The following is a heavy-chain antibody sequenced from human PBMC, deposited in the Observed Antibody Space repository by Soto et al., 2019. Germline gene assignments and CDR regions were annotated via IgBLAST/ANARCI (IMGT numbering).Heavy chain of an antibody. V-gene: IGHV1-2*02. CDR2: INPTSGGT. CDR3: ARDPDYGDYGGYFFDS. Sequence: QVQLVQYGAEVKKPGASVKVSCKTSGYTFAAYYIHWIRQAPGQGLEWMGWINPTSGGTVYAQNFQDRVTMTRDTSISTAYMELRMLNSDDTAVYYCARDPDYGDYGGYFFDSWGQGTPVTVSS. J-gene: IGHJ4*02. CDR1: GYTFAAYY. D-gene: IGHD4-17*01.